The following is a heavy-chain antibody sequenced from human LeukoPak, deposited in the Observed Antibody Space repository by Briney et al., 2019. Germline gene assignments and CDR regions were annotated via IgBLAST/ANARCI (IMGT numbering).Heavy chain of an antibody. J-gene: IGHJ6*03. CDR3: ARVAVIYYYYMEV. CDR2: IRQDGSEQ. V-gene: IGHV3-7*01. Sequence: GGSLRLSCAASGFTFSTYWMSWVRQAPGKGLEWVANIRQDGSEQCYVDSVKGRFTISRDNAKHSLFLQMNSLRAEDTAVYYCARVAVIYYYYMEVWGKGTTVTVSS. D-gene: IGHD2/OR15-2a*01. CDR1: GFTFSTYW.